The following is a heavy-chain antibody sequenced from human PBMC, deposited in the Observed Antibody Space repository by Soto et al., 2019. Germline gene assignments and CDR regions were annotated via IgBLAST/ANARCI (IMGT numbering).Heavy chain of an antibody. V-gene: IGHV1-18*04. CDR2: ISTYNGNT. J-gene: IGHJ4*02. CDR3: ARVMTTFGVVSKGPDH. CDR1: GYPFTTYG. Sequence: QVQLVQSGDEMKKPGASVKVSCKASGYPFTTYGITWVRQVPGQGLEWMGWISTYNGNTNYAQSLQGRVTMTRETSSTTAYMELRSLRSDDTAVYYCARVMTTFGVVSKGPDHWGQGTLVTVSS. D-gene: IGHD3-3*01.